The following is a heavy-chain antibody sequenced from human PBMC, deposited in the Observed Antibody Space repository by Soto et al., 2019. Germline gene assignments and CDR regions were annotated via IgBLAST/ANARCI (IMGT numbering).Heavy chain of an antibody. D-gene: IGHD3-10*01. Sequence: QVQLQQWGAGLLKPSETLSLTCAVYGGSFSGYYWSWIRQPPGKGLEWIGEINHSGSTNYNPSLRTRVTISVYTSMDPFSLKLSSVTAAVTAVYYCARERGVFLWFGEPGFDPWGQGTLGTVSS. J-gene: IGHJ5*02. CDR1: GGSFSGYY. V-gene: IGHV4-34*01. CDR2: INHSGST. CDR3: ARERGVFLWFGEPGFDP.